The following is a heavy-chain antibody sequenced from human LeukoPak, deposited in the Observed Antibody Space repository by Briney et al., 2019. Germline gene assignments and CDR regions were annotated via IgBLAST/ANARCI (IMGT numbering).Heavy chain of an antibody. Sequence: GASVKVSCKASGYTFTSYGISWVRQAPGQGLEWMGWISSYNGNTNYAQKLQGRVTMTTDTSTSTAYMELRSLRSDDTAVYYCARRVGWELHYYYYYYMDVWGKGTTVTVSS. D-gene: IGHD1-26*01. CDR3: ARRVGWELHYYYYYYMDV. CDR2: ISSYNGNT. CDR1: GYTFTSYG. J-gene: IGHJ6*03. V-gene: IGHV1-18*01.